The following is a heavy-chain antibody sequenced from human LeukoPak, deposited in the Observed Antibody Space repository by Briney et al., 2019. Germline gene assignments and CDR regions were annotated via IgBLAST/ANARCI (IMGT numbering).Heavy chain of an antibody. V-gene: IGHV4-34*01. Sequence: SETLSLTCAVYGGSFSGYYWSWIRQPPGKGLEWIGEINHSGSTNYNPSLKSRVPISVDTSKNQFSLKLSSVTAADTAVYYCARGKPLLRLFDPWGQGTLVTVSS. CDR3: ARGKPLLRLFDP. J-gene: IGHJ5*02. CDR1: GGSFSGYY. CDR2: INHSGST. D-gene: IGHD3-16*01.